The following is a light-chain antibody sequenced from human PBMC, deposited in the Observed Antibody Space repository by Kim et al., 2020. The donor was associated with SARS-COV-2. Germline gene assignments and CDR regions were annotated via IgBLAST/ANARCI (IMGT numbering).Light chain of an antibody. CDR3: NSRDSNDNVV. Sequence: SSELPQDPAVSVDLGQTDTITCQGDSLRNCDATWYKQKQGQAPILVNYGNNNRHSGIPERFSGPSLGNTSSLNFTGTQAGDEADYYCNSRDSNDNVVFGG. V-gene: IGLV3-19*01. J-gene: IGLJ2*01. CDR2: GNN. CDR1: SLRNCD.